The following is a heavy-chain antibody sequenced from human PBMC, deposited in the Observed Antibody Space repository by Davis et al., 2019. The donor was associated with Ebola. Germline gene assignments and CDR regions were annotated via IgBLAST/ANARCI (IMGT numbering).Heavy chain of an antibody. V-gene: IGHV3-23*01. D-gene: IGHD3-16*01. CDR2: ISGSGGST. Sequence: GGSLRLSCAASGFTFSSYEMNWVRQAPGKGLEWVSAISGSGGSTYYADSVKGRFTISRDNSKNTLYLQMNSLRAEDTAVYYCAREVRGWGYYGMDVWGQGTTVTVSS. CDR1: GFTFSSYE. J-gene: IGHJ6*02. CDR3: AREVRGWGYYGMDV.